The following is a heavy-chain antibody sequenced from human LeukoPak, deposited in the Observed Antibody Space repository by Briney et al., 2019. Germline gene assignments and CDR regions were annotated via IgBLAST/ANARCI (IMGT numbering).Heavy chain of an antibody. V-gene: IGHV3-23*01. CDR2: ISGSGGST. Sequence: GGPLRLSCAASGFTFSSYSMSWVRQAPGKGLEWVSAISGSGGSTYYADSVKGRFTISRDNSKNSLYMQMNSLRAEDTAVYYCAKDSYDYPWSYFDYWGQGTLVTVSS. CDR3: AKDSYDYPWSYFDY. CDR1: GFTFSSYS. D-gene: IGHD3-16*01. J-gene: IGHJ4*02.